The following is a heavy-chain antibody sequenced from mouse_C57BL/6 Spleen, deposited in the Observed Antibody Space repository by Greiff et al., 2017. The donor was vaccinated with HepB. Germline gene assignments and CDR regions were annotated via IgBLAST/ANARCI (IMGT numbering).Heavy chain of an antibody. D-gene: IGHD1-1*01. V-gene: IGHV1-64*01. CDR3: ARSTTVGY. CDR1: GYTFTSYW. CDR2: IHPNSGST. J-gene: IGHJ2*01. Sequence: QVHVKQPGAELVKPGASVKLSCKASGYTFTSYWMHWVKQRPGQGLEWIGMIHPNSGSTNYNEKFKSKATLTVDKSSSTAYMQLSSLTSDDSAVYYCARSTTVGYWGQGTTLTVSS.